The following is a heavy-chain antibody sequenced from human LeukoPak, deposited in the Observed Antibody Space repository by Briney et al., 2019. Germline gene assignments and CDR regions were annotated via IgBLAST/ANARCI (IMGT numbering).Heavy chain of an antibody. V-gene: IGHV3-30*18. CDR3: AKDLVAHVVEFDY. CDR2: ISYDGSNK. CDR1: GFTFSSYG. J-gene: IGHJ4*02. Sequence: GGSLRLSCAASGFTFSSYGMHWVRQAPGKGLEWVAVISYDGSNKYYADSVKGRFTISRDNSKNTLYLQMNSLRAEDTAVYYCAKDLVAHVVEFDYWGQGTLVTVSS. D-gene: IGHD2-21*01.